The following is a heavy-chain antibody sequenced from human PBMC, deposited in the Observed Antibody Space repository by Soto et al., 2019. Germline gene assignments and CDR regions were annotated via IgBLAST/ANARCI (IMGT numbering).Heavy chain of an antibody. Sequence: SETLSLTCAVYGGSFSGYYWSWIRQPPGKGLEWIGEINHSGSTNYNPSLKSRVTISVDTSKNQLSLKLSSVTTADTAVYYCARLPDFGVVIAFDYWGQGTLVTVYS. CDR1: GGSFSGYY. CDR3: ARLPDFGVVIAFDY. CDR2: INHSGST. V-gene: IGHV4-34*01. D-gene: IGHD3-3*01. J-gene: IGHJ4*02.